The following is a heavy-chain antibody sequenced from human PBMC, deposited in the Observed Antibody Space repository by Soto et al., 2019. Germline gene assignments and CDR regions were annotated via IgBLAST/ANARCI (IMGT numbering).Heavy chain of an antibody. CDR3: ARTALLQHAFDI. CDR2: IYYSGST. Sequence: PSETLSLTCTVSGGSISSGGYYWSWIRQHPGKGLEWIGYIYYSGSTYYNPTLKSRGTISVYPSKNQFSLKLCAGTAADTAVYYCARTALLQHAFDIWGQGTMVTAS. J-gene: IGHJ3*02. CDR1: GGSISSGGYY. V-gene: IGHV4-31*03. D-gene: IGHD3-22*01.